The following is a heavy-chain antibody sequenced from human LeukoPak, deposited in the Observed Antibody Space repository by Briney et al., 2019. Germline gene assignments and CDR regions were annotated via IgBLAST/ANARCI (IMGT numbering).Heavy chain of an antibody. D-gene: IGHD6-13*01. CDR3: ARHQGYSPYYYYMDV. V-gene: IGHV4-39*01. CDR1: GGSISSSSDY. CDR2: IYYSGST. Sequence: SETLSLTCTVSGGSISSSSDYWGWIRQPPGKGLEWIGSIYYSGSTYYNPSLKSRVTISVDTSKNQFSLKLSSVTAADTAVYYCARHQGYSPYYYYMDVWGKGTTVTVSS. J-gene: IGHJ6*03.